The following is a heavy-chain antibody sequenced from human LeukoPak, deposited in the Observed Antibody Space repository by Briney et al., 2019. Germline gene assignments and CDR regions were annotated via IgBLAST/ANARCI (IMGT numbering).Heavy chain of an antibody. D-gene: IGHD5-18*01. J-gene: IGHJ4*02. CDR2: IHHSDGT. V-gene: IGHV4/OR15-8*01. Sequence: SETLSLTCVVSGGFISSGYWWRWVRQPPGKGLEWIGEIHHSDGTNYNPSLRSRVCISVDKTKNQFSLKVRSVTATDAALYFCARNGYYSADNWGQGTLVTVSS. CDR1: GGFISSGYW. CDR3: ARNGYYSADN.